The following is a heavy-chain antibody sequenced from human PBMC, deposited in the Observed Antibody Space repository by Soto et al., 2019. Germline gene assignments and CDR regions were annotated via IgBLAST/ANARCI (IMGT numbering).Heavy chain of an antibody. V-gene: IGHV3-48*01. CDR2: ISSSSSTI. CDR3: ASLPRITMVRGVIAYYYYMDV. Sequence: EVQLVESGGGLVQPGGSLRLSCAASGFTFSSYSMNWVRQAPGKGLEWVSYISSSSSTIYYADSVKGRFTISRDNAKNSLYLQMNSLRAEDTAVYYCASLPRITMVRGVIAYYYYMDVCGKGTTVTVSS. CDR1: GFTFSSYS. J-gene: IGHJ6*03. D-gene: IGHD3-10*01.